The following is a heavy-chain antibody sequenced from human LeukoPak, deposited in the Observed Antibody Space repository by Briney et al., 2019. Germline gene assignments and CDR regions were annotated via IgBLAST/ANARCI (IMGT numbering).Heavy chain of an antibody. CDR2: INPNSGGT. V-gene: IGHV1-2*02. Sequence: ASVKVSCKASGYTFTGYYMHWVRQAPGQGLEWMGWINPNSGGTNYAQKFQGRVTMTRDTSISAAYMELSRLRSDDTAVYYCARESGEYQLLRSKATPSDAFDIWGQGTMVSVSS. CDR3: ARESGEYQLLRSKATPSDAFDI. J-gene: IGHJ3*02. CDR1: GYTFTGYY. D-gene: IGHD2-2*01.